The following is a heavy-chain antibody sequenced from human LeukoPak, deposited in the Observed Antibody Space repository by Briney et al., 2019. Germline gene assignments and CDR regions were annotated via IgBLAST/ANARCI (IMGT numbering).Heavy chain of an antibody. CDR3: ARDPGIAAARSGFDY. CDR2: ISSSSSYI. Sequence: GGSLRLSCAASGFTFSSYRMNWVRQAPGKGLEWVSSISSSSSYIYYADSVKGRFTISRDNAKNSLYLQMNSLRAEDTAVYYCARDPGIAAARSGFDYWGQGTLVTVSS. D-gene: IGHD6-13*01. CDR1: GFTFSSYR. J-gene: IGHJ4*02. V-gene: IGHV3-21*01.